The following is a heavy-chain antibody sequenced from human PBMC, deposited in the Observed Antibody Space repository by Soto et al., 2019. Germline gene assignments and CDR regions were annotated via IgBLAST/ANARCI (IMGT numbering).Heavy chain of an antibody. CDR2: ISYDGSNK. CDR1: GFTFSSYA. V-gene: IGHV3-30-3*01. D-gene: IGHD2-21*01. J-gene: IGHJ4*02. CDR3: ARENNYLRLFRAHAGFDY. Sequence: GGSLRLSCAASGFTFSSYAMHWVRQAPGKGLEWVAVISYDGSNKYYADSVKGRFTISRDNSKNTLYLQMNSLRAEDTAVYYCARENNYLRLFRAHAGFDYWGQGTLVTVSS.